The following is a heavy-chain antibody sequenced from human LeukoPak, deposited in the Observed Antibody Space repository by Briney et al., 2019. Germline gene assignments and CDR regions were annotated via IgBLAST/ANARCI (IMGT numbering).Heavy chain of an antibody. J-gene: IGHJ5*02. V-gene: IGHV4-59*01. Sequence: SETLSLTCTVSGGSISSYYWSWIRQPPGKGLEWIGYIYYSGSTNYNPSLKSRVTISVDTSKNQFSLKLSSVTAADTAVYYCARGPINDYGDYDSLNDPWGQGTLVTVSS. CDR2: IYYSGST. CDR1: GGSISSYY. CDR3: ARGPINDYGDYDSLNDP. D-gene: IGHD4-17*01.